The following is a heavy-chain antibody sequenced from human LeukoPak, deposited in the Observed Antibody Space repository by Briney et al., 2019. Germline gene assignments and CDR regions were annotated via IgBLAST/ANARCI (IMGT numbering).Heavy chain of an antibody. J-gene: IGHJ4*02. CDR2: IHHSDGT. V-gene: IGHV4-59*01. D-gene: IGHD5-12*01. CDR3: TKVLRGYYGYGD. Sequence: SETLSLTCAVSGASISSSYWSWIRQPPGKGLEYIGYIHHSDGTNYNPSLKSRVTMALDTSKNQFSLKLSSVTAADTAIYYCTKVLRGYYGYGDWGQGILVTVSS. CDR1: GASISSSY.